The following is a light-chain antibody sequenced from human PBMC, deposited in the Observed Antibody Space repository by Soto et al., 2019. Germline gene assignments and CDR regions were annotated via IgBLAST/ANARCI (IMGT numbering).Light chain of an antibody. V-gene: IGKV1-12*01. CDR1: QDIHTW. CDR2: GAS. J-gene: IGKJ3*01. CDR3: QQANSFPFT. Sequence: DMQMTQSPSSVSASLGDRVTITCRASQDIHTWLAWYQQKPGQAPKLLIYGASHLQSRVPCRFSRSGSGTDFTLTISSLQSEDFSTYYCQQANSFPFTFVPWTNVDVK.